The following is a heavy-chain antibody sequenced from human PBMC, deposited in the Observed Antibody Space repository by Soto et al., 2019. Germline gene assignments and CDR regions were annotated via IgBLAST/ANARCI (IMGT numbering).Heavy chain of an antibody. Sequence: QVQLVQSAAEVKPPGASVKVSCKASGYNFTRYGFSWVRQAPGQGLEWMGWISAYSGDTNYAQKFQGRVSMTTDTSTFPGYTELRRLSSNATAGYYGERESGGSLTQWLMFHFWGQGTLVTVSS. CDR1: GYNFTRYG. CDR2: ISAYSGDT. V-gene: IGHV1-18*01. D-gene: IGHD6-19*01. CDR3: ERESGGSLTQWLMFHF. J-gene: IGHJ4*02.